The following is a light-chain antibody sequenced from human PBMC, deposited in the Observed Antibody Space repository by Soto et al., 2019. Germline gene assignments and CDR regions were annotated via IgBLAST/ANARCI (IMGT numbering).Light chain of an antibody. CDR3: QQRNIWPPVT. CDR2: DAS. CDR1: QSVSSD. J-gene: IGKJ5*01. V-gene: IGKV3-15*01. Sequence: EIVMTQSPSTLSVSTEESAPLSCRASQSVSSDLAWHQQKPGQAPRILMYDASTRATGISARFSGSGSGTEFTLTISSLEPEDSAVYYCQQRNIWPPVTFGQGTRLEIK.